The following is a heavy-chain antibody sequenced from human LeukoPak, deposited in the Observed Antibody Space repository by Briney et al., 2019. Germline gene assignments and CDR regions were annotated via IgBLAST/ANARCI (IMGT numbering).Heavy chain of an antibody. V-gene: IGHV4-30-2*01. Sequence: PSETLSLTCAVSGGSISSGGYSWSWIRQPPGKGLEWIGYIYHSGSTNYNPSLKSRVTISVDTSKNQFSLKLSSVTAADTAVYYCARDGGYSFVSGPVWGQGPTVTVSS. D-gene: IGHD3-10*01. CDR1: GGSISSGGYS. CDR2: IYHSGST. CDR3: ARDGGYSFVSGPV. J-gene: IGHJ6*02.